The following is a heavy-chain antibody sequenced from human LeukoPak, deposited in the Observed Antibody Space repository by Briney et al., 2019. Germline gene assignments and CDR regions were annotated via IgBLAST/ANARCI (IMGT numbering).Heavy chain of an antibody. J-gene: IGHJ5*02. D-gene: IGHD3-16*01. CDR2: IYASGST. CDR1: GGSLSSGSDY. Sequence: TLSPICTVSGGSLSSGSDYWSWIRQSAGKGMEWIGSIYASGSTNYNPSLKSRVTISVDTSKNQFSLKLSSVTAADTAVYFCARGTSVHGGPTVWFDPWGQGTQVTVSS. CDR3: ARGTSVHGGPTVWFDP. V-gene: IGHV4-61*02.